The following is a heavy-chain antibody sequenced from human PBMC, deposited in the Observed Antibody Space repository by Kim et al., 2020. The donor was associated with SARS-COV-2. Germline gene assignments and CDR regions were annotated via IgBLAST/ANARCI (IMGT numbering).Heavy chain of an antibody. CDR3: SRDHGEWVQDTACWYFVL. V-gene: IGHV4-59*01. D-gene: IGHD3-10*01. CDR1: GGSISSYS. Sequence: SETLSLTCTVSGGSISSYSWSWIRQPPGKGLEWIGYIYYGGSTNYNPSLKSRGTISVATSKNQFSLKLSSVTAADAAVYYYSRDHGEWVQDTACWYFVLWGRGTLVTVSS. CDR2: IYYGGST. J-gene: IGHJ2*01.